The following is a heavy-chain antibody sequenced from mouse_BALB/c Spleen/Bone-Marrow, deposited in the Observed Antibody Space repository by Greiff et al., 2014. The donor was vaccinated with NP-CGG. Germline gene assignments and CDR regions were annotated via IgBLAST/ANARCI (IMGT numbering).Heavy chain of an antibody. J-gene: IGHJ1*01. CDR3: TRDHDYDWYFDV. CDR2: ISSDSDTI. Sequence: VQLKQSGGGLVQPGGSRKLSCTASGFTFSSFGMHWVRQAPEKGLEWVAYISSDSDTIYYADTVKGRFTISRDNPKNTLFLQMTSLRSEDTAMYYCTRDHDYDWYFDVWGAGTTVTVSS. D-gene: IGHD2-4*01. V-gene: IGHV5-17*02. CDR1: GFTFSSFG.